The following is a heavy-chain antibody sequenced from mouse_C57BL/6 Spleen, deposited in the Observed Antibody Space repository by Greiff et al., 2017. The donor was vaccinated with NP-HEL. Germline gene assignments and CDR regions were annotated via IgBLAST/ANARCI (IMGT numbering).Heavy chain of an antibody. CDR3: ARNYYGSRNYFDY. V-gene: IGHV1-55*01. D-gene: IGHD1-1*01. CDR1: GYTFTSYW. J-gene: IGHJ2*01. CDR2: IYPGSGST. Sequence: VKLQQPGAELVKPGASVKMSCKASGYTFTSYWITWVKQRPGQGLEWIGDIYPGSGSTNYNEKFKSKATLTVDTSSSTAYMQLSSLTSEDSAVYYCARNYYGSRNYFDYWGQGTTLTVSS.